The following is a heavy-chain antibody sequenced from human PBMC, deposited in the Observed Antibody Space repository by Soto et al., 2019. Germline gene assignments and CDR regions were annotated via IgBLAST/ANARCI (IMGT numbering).Heavy chain of an antibody. CDR1: GGSFSGYY. D-gene: IGHD2-15*01. CDR2: INHSGST. Sequence: SETLSLTCAVYGGSFSGYYWSWIRQPPGKGLEWIGEINHSGSTNYNPSLKSRVTISVDTSKNQFSLKLSSVTAADTAVYYCARSVRVVVAATRHFDYWGQGTLVTVSS. J-gene: IGHJ4*02. CDR3: ARSVRVVVAATRHFDY. V-gene: IGHV4-34*01.